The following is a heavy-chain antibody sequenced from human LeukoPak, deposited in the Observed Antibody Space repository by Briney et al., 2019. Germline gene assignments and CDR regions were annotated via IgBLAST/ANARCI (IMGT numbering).Heavy chain of an antibody. Sequence: GGSLRLSCAASGFTFSSYGMHWVRQAPGKGLEWVAVISYDGSNKYYADSVKGRFTISRDNSKNTLYLQMNSLRAEDTAVYYCAKDRSITMVRGASDAFDXWGQGTMVTVSX. D-gene: IGHD3-10*01. CDR2: ISYDGSNK. CDR3: AKDRSITMVRGASDAFDX. J-gene: IGHJ3*02. V-gene: IGHV3-30*18. CDR1: GFTFSSYG.